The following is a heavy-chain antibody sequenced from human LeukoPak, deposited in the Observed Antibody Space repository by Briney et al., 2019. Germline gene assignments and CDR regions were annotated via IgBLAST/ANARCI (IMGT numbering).Heavy chain of an antibody. V-gene: IGHV3-21*01. CDR1: GFTFSSYS. CDR2: ISSSSYI. CDR3: ASNGGSSWYEYYYYYGMDV. D-gene: IGHD6-13*01. J-gene: IGHJ6*02. Sequence: GGSLRLSCAASGFTFSSYSMNWVRQAPGKGLEWVSSISSSSYIYYADSVKGRFTISRDNAKNSLYLQMNSLRAEDTAVYYCASNGGSSWYEYYYYYGMDVWGQGTTVAVSS.